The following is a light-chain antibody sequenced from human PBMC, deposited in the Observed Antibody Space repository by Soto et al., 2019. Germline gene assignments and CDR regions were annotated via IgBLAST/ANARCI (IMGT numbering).Light chain of an antibody. CDR3: AAWDDSLNGPA. Sequence: QSVLSQPPSASGTPGQTVTVSCSGTYSNIGINDVHWYRQLSGTAPQILIYDTSQRATGVPDRFSGSRSGISASLVISGLETEDEADYHCAAWDDSLNGPAFGGGTKVTVL. CDR2: DTS. V-gene: IGLV1-44*01. CDR1: YSNIGIND. J-gene: IGLJ2*01.